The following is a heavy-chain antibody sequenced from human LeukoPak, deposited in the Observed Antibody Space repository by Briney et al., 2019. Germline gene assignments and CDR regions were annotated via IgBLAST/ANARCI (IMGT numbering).Heavy chain of an antibody. Sequence: GGSLRLSCAASGFTVSSNYMSWVRQAPGKGLEWVSVIYSGGSTYYADSVKGRFTISRDNSRNTLYLQMNSLRAEDTAVYYCAKDGSGSYYKKRYYYYYMDVWGKGTTVTISS. J-gene: IGHJ6*03. CDR1: GFTVSSNY. CDR2: IYSGGST. CDR3: AKDGSGSYYKKRYYYYYMDV. V-gene: IGHV3-53*05. D-gene: IGHD3-10*01.